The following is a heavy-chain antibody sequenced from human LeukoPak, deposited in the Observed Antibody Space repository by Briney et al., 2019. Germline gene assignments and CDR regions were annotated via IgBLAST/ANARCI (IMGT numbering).Heavy chain of an antibody. CDR2: IRYDGSNK. Sequence: GSLRLSCAASGFTFSSYGMHWVRQAPGKGLGWVAFIRYDGSNKYYADSVKGRFTISRDNSKNTLYLQMNSLRAEDTAVYYCAKVPAAPSTVTTGYYYYMDVWGKGTTVTVSS. CDR3: AKVPAAPSTVTTGYYYYMDV. D-gene: IGHD4-11*01. J-gene: IGHJ6*03. CDR1: GFTFSSYG. V-gene: IGHV3-30*02.